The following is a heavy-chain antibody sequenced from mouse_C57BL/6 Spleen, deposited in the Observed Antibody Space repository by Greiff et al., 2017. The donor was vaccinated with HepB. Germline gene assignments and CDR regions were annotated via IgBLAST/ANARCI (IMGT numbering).Heavy chain of an antibody. D-gene: IGHD2-2*01. CDR3: ARGNGYYWYFDV. CDR2: INYDGSST. V-gene: IGHV5-16*01. CDR1: GFTFSDYY. Sequence: EVKVEESEGGLVQPGSSMKLSCTASGFTFSDYYMAWVRQVPEKGLEWVANINYDGSSTYYLDSLKSRFIISRDNAKNILYLQMSSLKSEDTATYYCARGNGYYWYFDVWGTGTTVTVSS. J-gene: IGHJ1*03.